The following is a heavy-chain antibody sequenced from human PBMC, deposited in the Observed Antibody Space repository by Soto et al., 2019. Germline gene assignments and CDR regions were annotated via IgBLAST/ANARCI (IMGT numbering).Heavy chain of an antibody. D-gene: IGHD4-4*01. J-gene: IGHJ4*02. CDR3: ARESMSYDYSNLRY. V-gene: IGHV1-18*04. Sequence: QVQLVQSGAEVKQPGASVKVSCKGSGYTFTSYGISWVRQAPGQGLEWMGWIDVNTNYAQKFQGRGTMTTDTSTRTAYLELRSLRSDDKAVCYCARESMSYDYSNLRYWGQGTQVTVSS. CDR1: GYTFTSYG. CDR2: IDVNT.